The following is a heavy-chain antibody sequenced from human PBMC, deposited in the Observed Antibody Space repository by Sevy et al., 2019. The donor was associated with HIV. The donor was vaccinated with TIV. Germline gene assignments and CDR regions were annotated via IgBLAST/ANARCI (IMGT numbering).Heavy chain of an antibody. CDR3: TLEGLYCSGGTCYSEGFDS. V-gene: IGHV3-15*01. CDR2: IKSKTDGGTT. CDR1: GFTVSDAW. J-gene: IGHJ4*02. Sequence: GGSLRLSCAAFGFTVSDAWMSWVRQAPGKGLQWVGRIKSKTDGGTTDYVTPVKGRFTISRADSKNTLYLQINSLKTEDTAVYYCTLEGLYCSGGTCYSEGFDSWGQGILVTVSS. D-gene: IGHD2-15*01.